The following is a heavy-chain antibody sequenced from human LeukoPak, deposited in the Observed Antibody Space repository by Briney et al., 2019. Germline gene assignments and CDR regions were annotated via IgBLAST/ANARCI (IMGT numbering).Heavy chain of an antibody. V-gene: IGHV1-46*01. CDR3: ARDQFALEYYYDSSGSFDY. D-gene: IGHD3-22*01. CDR1: GYTFTSYY. J-gene: IGHJ4*02. Sequence: GASAKVSCKASGYTFTSYYMHWVRQAPGQGLEWMGIINPSGGSTSYAQKFQGRDTMTRDTSTSTVYMELSSLRSEDTAVYYCARDQFALEYYYDSSGSFDYWGQGTLVTVSS. CDR2: INPSGGST.